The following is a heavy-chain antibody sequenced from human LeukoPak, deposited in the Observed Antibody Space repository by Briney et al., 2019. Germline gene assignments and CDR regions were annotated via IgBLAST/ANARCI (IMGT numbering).Heavy chain of an antibody. CDR2: ISGSGGST. V-gene: IGHV3-23*01. D-gene: IGHD1-14*01. CDR3: AKDISPGRSDAFDI. Sequence: GGSLRLSCAAPGFTFSRYAMSWVCQAPGKGLEWVSAISGSGGSTYYADSVKGRFTISRDNSKNTLYLQMNSLRAEDTAVYYCAKDISPGRSDAFDIWGQGTMVTVSS. CDR1: GFTFSRYA. J-gene: IGHJ3*02.